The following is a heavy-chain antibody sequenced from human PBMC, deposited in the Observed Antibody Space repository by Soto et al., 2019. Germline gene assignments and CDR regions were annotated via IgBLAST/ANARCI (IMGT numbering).Heavy chain of an antibody. CDR3: ARDHRRQWPLSRYYYYGMDV. CDR1: GFTFSSYA. Sequence: PGGSLRLSCAASGFTFSSYAMHWVRQAPGKGLEWVAVISYDGSNKYYADSVKGRFTISRDNSKNTLYLQMNSLRAEDTAVYYCARDHRRQWPLSRYYYYGMDVWGQGTTVTVSS. V-gene: IGHV3-30-3*01. CDR2: ISYDGSNK. D-gene: IGHD6-19*01. J-gene: IGHJ6*02.